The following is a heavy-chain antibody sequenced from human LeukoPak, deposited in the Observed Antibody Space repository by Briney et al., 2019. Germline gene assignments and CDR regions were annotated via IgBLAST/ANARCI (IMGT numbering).Heavy chain of an antibody. J-gene: IGHJ5*02. CDR1: GGSISSGGYS. CDR2: IYHSGST. CDR3: ARNYGSGSYRFDP. Sequence: SETLSLTCAVSGGSISSGGYSWSWIRQPPGKGLEWIGYIYHSGSTYYNPSLKSRVTISVDRSKNQFSLKLSSVTAADTAVYYCARNYGSGSYRFDPWGQGTLVTVSS. V-gene: IGHV4-30-2*01. D-gene: IGHD3-10*01.